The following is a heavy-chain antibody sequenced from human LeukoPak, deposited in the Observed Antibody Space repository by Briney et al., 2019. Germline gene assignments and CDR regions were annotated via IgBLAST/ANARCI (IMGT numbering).Heavy chain of an antibody. V-gene: IGHV3-23*01. CDR1: GFTFSSHG. Sequence: GGSLRLSCAASGFTFSSHGMSWVRQAPGKGLEWVSGISGSGGSTDYADSVKGRFTISRDNSKNTLYLQMNSLRVEDTAVYYCAKFSRAADSYWGQGTLVTVSS. CDR3: AKFSRAADSY. D-gene: IGHD2-15*01. J-gene: IGHJ4*02. CDR2: ISGSGGST.